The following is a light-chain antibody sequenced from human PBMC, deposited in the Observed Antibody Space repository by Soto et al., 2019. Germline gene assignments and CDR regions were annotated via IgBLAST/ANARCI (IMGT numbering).Light chain of an antibody. V-gene: IGKV1-39*01. CDR2: SAT. J-gene: IGKJ2*01. CDR1: QSIASF. Sequence: DIQMTQCPTSLSASVGDRITITCRPSQSIASFLNWYQQKPGKAPRLLIYSATNLYSGVPSRFSGSDAVTDFTLTISSLQPEDFATYFCQHSYSSPHTFGQGTKVDIK. CDR3: QHSYSSPHT.